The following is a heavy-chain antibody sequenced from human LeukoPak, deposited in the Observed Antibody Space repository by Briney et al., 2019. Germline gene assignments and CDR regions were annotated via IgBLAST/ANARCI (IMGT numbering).Heavy chain of an antibody. CDR1: GFTFSTYW. Sequence: PGGSLRLSCAASGFTFSTYWMTWVRQAPGKGLEWVGSIKEDGSARYYADSVKGRFTISRDNAKTSLYLQMNSLRVEDTALYYCATDRGYNSFDHWGQGTQVTVSS. CDR2: IKEDGSAR. CDR3: ATDRGYNSFDH. D-gene: IGHD1-1*01. V-gene: IGHV3-7*01. J-gene: IGHJ4*02.